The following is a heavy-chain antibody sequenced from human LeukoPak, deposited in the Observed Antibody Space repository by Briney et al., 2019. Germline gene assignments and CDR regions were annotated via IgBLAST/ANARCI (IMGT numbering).Heavy chain of an antibody. Sequence: PGGSLRLSCAASGFTCGSYDMHWVRQSPGKGLEWVAFIRHDGSDKNYADSVKGRFTISRDNAYNTLYLQMNSLRAEDTALYHCAKGGFYYYSYMDVWGKGTTVIVSS. V-gene: IGHV3-30*02. D-gene: IGHD3-10*01. CDR2: IRHDGSDK. CDR3: AKGGFYYYSYMDV. J-gene: IGHJ6*03. CDR1: GFTCGSYD.